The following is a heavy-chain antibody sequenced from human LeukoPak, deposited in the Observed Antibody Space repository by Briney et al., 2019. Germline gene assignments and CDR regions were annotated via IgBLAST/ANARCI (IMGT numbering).Heavy chain of an antibody. CDR2: IIPIFGTA. V-gene: IGHV1-69*05. Sequence: ASVTVSFTASGGTFSSYAISWVRQAPGQGLEWMGGIIPIFGTANYAQKSQGRVTITTDESTSTAYMELSSLRSEDTAVYYCARDRVRGYSYGGFDYWGQGTLVTVSS. CDR3: ARDRVRGYSYGGFDY. CDR1: GGTFSSYA. D-gene: IGHD5-18*01. J-gene: IGHJ4*02.